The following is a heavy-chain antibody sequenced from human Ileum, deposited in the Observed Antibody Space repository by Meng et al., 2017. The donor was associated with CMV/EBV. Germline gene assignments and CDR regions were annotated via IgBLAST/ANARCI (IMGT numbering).Heavy chain of an antibody. CDR3: ARERLGGATAMDY. CDR2: ISSLSSYI. Sequence: GESLKISCAASGFAFSTYSMNWVRQAPGKGLEWVSSISSLSSYIYYSDSLKGRFTVSRDNAKNSLYLQMNSLRAEDTAVYYCARERLGGATAMDYWGQGTLVTVSS. D-gene: IGHD1-26*01. CDR1: GFAFSTYS. V-gene: IGHV3-21*01. J-gene: IGHJ4*02.